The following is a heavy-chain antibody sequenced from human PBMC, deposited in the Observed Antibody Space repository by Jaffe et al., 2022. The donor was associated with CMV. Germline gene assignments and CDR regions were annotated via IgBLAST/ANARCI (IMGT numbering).Heavy chain of an antibody. Sequence: QLQLQESGPGLVKPSETLSLTCTVSGGSISSSSYYWGWIRQPPGKGLEWIGSIYYSGSTYYNPSLKSRVTISVDTSKNQFSLKLSSVTAADTAVYYCARARYYDILTGSSAYYYYYGMDVWGQGTTVTVSS. CDR1: GGSISSSSYY. V-gene: IGHV4-39*01. D-gene: IGHD3-9*01. CDR2: IYYSGST. J-gene: IGHJ6*02. CDR3: ARARYYDILTGSSAYYYYYGMDV.